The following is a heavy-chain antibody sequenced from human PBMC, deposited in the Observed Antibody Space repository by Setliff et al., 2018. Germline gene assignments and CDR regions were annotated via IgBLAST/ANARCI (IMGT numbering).Heavy chain of an antibody. D-gene: IGHD1-1*01. J-gene: IGHJ4*02. V-gene: IGHV4-34*01. CDR1: GGSISSYY. CDR2: INHSGST. CDR3: ARTGTYRYFDY. Sequence: SETLSLTCTVSGGSISSYYWSWIRQPPGKGLEWIGEINHSGSTNYNASLKGRLTISVDTAQNQFSLRLTSVTAADTAVYYCARTGTYRYFDYWGQGALVTVSS.